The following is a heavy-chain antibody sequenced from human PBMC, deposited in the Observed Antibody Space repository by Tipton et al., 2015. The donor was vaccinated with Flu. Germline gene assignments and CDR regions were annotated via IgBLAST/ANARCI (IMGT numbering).Heavy chain of an antibody. CDR2: IHRSGST. CDR3: ARRDFSNYVSDPKNWFDR. CDR1: GDSIRSDFF. Sequence: LRLSCAVSGDSIRSDFFWGWIRQPPGKGLEWIATIHRSGSTKYNPSLKRRVTISVDTSKNHFYLEMRSVTAADMAVYYCARRDFSNYVSDPKNWFDRWGQGTLVTVSS. J-gene: IGHJ5*02. D-gene: IGHD4-11*01. V-gene: IGHV4-38-2*01.